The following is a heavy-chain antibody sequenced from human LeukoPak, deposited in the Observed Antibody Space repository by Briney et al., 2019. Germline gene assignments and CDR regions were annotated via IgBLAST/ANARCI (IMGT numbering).Heavy chain of an antibody. D-gene: IGHD3-9*01. V-gene: IGHV1-18*01. CDR1: GYTFTSYG. CDR3: ASPNSYFAGGYYGMDV. CDR2: ISAYNGNT. J-gene: IGHJ6*02. Sequence: ASVKVPCKASGYTFTSYGISWVRQAPGQGLEWMGWISAYNGNTNYAQKLQGRVTMTTDTSTSTAYMELRSLRSDDTAVYYCASPNSYFAGGYYGMDVWGQGTTVTVSS.